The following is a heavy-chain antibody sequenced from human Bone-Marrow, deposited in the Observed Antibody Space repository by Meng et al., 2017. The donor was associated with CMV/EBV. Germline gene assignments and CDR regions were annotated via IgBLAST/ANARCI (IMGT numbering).Heavy chain of an antibody. CDR1: GFTLSNYW. CDR2: IGKEGRDI. CDR3: ARDPDWHQFDY. J-gene: IGHJ4*02. Sequence: EVHRMEYGGGLVQPGGSLRLSFAASGFTLSNYWMTWVRRSPGKGLEWVANIGKEGRDIYYVDSVKGRFTISRDNAKNSLYLQMNSLRVDDTAVYYCARDPDWHQFDYWGQGTLVTVAS. D-gene: IGHD3-9*01. V-gene: IGHV3-7*04.